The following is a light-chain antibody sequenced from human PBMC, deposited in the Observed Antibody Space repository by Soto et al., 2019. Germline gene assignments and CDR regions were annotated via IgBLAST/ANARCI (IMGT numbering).Light chain of an antibody. J-gene: IGKJ5*01. CDR2: GAS. Sequence: EIVLTQSPGTLSLSPGERATLSCRASQSVFNNHIGWYQQKPGQAPRLLIYGASSRATGIPPRFSGSGSGTDFTLTISSLEPEDSAVYYCQQRHMWPITFGQGTRLEIK. CDR1: QSVFNNH. V-gene: IGKV3D-20*02. CDR3: QQRHMWPIT.